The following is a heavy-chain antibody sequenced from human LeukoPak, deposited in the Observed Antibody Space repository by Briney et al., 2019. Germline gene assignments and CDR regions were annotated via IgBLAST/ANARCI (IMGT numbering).Heavy chain of an antibody. J-gene: IGHJ4*02. CDR1: SGSISTSNYY. Sequence: SETLSLTCTVSSGSISTSNYYWGWVRQPPGKALEWIGNIFYSGSTYYSPSLKSRVTISLDTSRNQFSLKLNSVTAADTAVYYCARLKAGYYSWYFDYWGQGTLVTVSS. CDR3: ARLKAGYYSWYFDY. CDR2: IFYSGST. D-gene: IGHD3-9*01. V-gene: IGHV4-39*07.